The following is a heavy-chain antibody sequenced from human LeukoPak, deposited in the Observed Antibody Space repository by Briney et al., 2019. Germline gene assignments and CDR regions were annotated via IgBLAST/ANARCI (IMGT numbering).Heavy chain of an antibody. D-gene: IGHD1-26*01. CDR1: GYTLTELS. CDR3: ATIAHIVGATPFDY. V-gene: IGHV1-24*01. J-gene: IGHJ4*02. Sequence: ASVKVSCKVSGYTLTELSMHWVRQAPGKGLGWMGGFDPEDGETIYAQKFQGRVTMTEDTSTDTAYMELSSLRSEDTAVYYCATIAHIVGATPFDYWGQGTLVTVSS. CDR2: FDPEDGET.